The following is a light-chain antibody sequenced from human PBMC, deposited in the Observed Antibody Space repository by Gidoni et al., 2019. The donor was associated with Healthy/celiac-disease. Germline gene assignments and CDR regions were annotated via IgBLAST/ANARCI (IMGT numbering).Light chain of an antibody. V-gene: IGKV3-20*01. J-gene: IGKJ1*01. CDR1: QSVSSSY. Sequence: EIVLTQSPGTLSLSPGERATLSCRASQSVSSSYLAWYQQKPGQAPRLLIYGASSGSGTDFTLTISRLEPEDFAVYYCQQYGSSPVWTFGQGTKVEIK. CDR3: QQYGSSPVWT. CDR2: GAS.